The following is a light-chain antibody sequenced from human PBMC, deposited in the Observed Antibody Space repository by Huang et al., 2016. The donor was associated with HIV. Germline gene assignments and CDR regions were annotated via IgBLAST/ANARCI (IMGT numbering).Light chain of an antibody. Sequence: DIHMTQSPSTLSASVGDSVTLTCRARKSFSSWFAWYKQKPGKAPKLLIYDASTLGSGVPARFSGSGSGTEFTLTISSLQPDDFATYYCQQYDTYPLTFGGGTRVEIK. V-gene: IGKV1-5*01. J-gene: IGKJ4*01. CDR3: QQYDTYPLT. CDR1: KSFSSW. CDR2: DAS.